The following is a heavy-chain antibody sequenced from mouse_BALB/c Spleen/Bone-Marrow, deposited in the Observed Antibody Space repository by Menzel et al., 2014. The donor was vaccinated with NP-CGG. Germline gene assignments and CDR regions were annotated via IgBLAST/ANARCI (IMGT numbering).Heavy chain of an antibody. J-gene: IGHJ2*01. V-gene: IGHV14-3*02. D-gene: IGHD2-4*01. CDR3: ASYDYGYYFDY. Sequence: EVQRVESGAELVKPGASVKLSCTASGFNIKDTYMHWVKQRPEQGLEWTGRIDPANGNTKYDPKFQGKATITADTSSNTAYLQLSSLTSEDTAVYYCASYDYGYYFDYWGQGTTLTVSS. CDR1: GFNIKDTY. CDR2: IDPANGNT.